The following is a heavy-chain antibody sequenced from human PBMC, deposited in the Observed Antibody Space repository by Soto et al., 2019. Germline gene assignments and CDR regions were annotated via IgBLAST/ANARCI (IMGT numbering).Heavy chain of an antibody. CDR2: IYYSGST. Sequence: SETLSLTCTVSGGSISSSSYYWGWIRQPPGKGLEWIGSIYYSGSTYYNPSLKSRVTISVDTSKNQFSLKLSSVTAADTAVYYCARVVVPAAIPFWFDPWGQGTLVTVSS. D-gene: IGHD2-2*01. CDR1: GGSISSSSYY. J-gene: IGHJ5*02. CDR3: ARVVVPAAIPFWFDP. V-gene: IGHV4-39*07.